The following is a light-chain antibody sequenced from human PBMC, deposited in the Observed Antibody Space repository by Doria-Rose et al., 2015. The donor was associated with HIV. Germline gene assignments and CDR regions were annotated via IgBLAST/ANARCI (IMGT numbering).Light chain of an antibody. CDR1: QSFSSTY. J-gene: IGKJ1*01. V-gene: IGKV3-20*01. CDR2: DGS. Sequence: TTGERATLTCRASQSFSSTYLAWYQQKPGQAPSLLIYDGSTTATGIPDRFSASGSGTDFTLTINRLEPEDFALYYCHQYGTSWTFGQGTKVEI. CDR3: HQYGTSWT.